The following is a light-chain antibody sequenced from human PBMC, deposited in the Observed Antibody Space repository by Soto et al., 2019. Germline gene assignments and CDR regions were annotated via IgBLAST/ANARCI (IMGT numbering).Light chain of an antibody. V-gene: IGLV1-51*02. CDR3: AAWDNSLSGGV. J-gene: IGLJ3*02. CDR1: SSNIGSDF. Sequence: QSVLTQPPSVSAAPGQKVTISCSGSSSNIGSDFVSWYQQLPGTAPQLLIYENNKRPSGIPDRFSGSKSATSATLGITGLQTGDEADCYCAAWDNSLSGGVFGGGTKLTVL. CDR2: ENN.